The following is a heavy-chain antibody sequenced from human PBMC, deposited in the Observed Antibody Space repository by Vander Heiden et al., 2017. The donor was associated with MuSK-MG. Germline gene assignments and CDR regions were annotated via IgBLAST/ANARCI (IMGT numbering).Heavy chain of an antibody. Sequence: QVQLVQSGAEVKKPGSSVKDSCKASGGTFSSYASSGVRQAPGQGLEWMGRIIPILDIANYTQKFQGRVTITADKSTSTAYMELSSLRSEDTAVYYCAGAGLFCSGGSCYSGGYFDYWGQGTLVTVSS. CDR2: IIPILDIA. J-gene: IGHJ4*02. D-gene: IGHD2-15*01. V-gene: IGHV1-69*04. CDR3: AGAGLFCSGGSCYSGGYFDY. CDR1: GGTFSSYA.